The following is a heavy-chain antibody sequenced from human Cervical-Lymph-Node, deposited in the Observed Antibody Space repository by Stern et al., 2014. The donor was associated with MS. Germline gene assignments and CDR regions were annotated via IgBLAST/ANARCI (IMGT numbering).Heavy chain of an antibody. CDR2: ISDSGVYT. Sequence: EVQLVESGGCLVQPGGSLRLSCAASGFTFGTYAFSWVRQAPGKGLEWVSRISDSGVYTYYADSVKGRFTISRDNSKSMLYLEMQSLRAEDTAVYHCAKDLGRGVVVVPLYGLDVWGQGTTVTVSS. D-gene: IGHD2-2*01. CDR1: GFTFGTYA. J-gene: IGHJ6*02. CDR3: AKDLGRGVVVVPLYGLDV. V-gene: IGHV3-23*04.